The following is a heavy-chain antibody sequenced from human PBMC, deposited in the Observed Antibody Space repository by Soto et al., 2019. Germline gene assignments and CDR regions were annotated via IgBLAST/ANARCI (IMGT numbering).Heavy chain of an antibody. V-gene: IGHV3-21*01. CDR2: ISSSSSYI. CDR3: ARDPFPLYQPRLYYYYYGMDV. CDR1: GFTFSSYS. J-gene: IGHJ6*02. D-gene: IGHD2-2*01. Sequence: GGSLRLSCAASGFTFSSYSMHWVRQAPGKGLEWVSSISSSSSYIYYADSVKGRFTISRDNAKNSLYLQMNSLRAEDTAVYYCARDPFPLYQPRLYYYYYGMDVWGQGTTVTVSS.